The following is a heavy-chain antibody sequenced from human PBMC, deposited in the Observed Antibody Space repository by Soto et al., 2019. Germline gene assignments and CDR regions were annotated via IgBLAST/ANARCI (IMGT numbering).Heavy chain of an antibody. Sequence: SSETLSLTSTVSGGSISSGGYYWSWIRKHPGKGLEWIGYIYYSGSTYYNPSLKSRVTISVDTSKNQFSLKLSSVTAADTAVYYCAREVIKVSTYNWFDPWGQGTLVTVSS. CDR3: AREVIKVSTYNWFDP. V-gene: IGHV4-31*03. J-gene: IGHJ5*02. CDR1: GGSISSGGYY. CDR2: IYYSGST. D-gene: IGHD3-10*01.